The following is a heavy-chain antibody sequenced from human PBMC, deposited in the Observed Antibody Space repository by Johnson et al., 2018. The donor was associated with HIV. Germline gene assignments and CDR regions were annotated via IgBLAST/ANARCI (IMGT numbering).Heavy chain of an antibody. CDR1: GFTFSNYG. D-gene: IGHD5-24*01. CDR2: IWYDGSNK. J-gene: IGHJ3*02. CDR3: ARGTRGYNLAPDAFDI. V-gene: IGHV3-30*19. Sequence: QVQLVESGGGVVQPGRSLRLSCAASGFTFSNYGMHWVRQAPGKGLEWVAVIWYDGSNKYYADSVKGRFTISRDNSKNSLYLQMNSLRAEDMAVYYCARGTRGYNLAPDAFDIWGQGTLVTVSS.